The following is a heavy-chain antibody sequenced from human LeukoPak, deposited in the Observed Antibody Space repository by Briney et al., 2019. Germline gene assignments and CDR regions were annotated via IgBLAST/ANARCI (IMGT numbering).Heavy chain of an antibody. Sequence: GGSLRLSCAASGFTFSSYRMSWVRQAPGKGLEWVSFISSSSNYIHYVDSVKGRFSISRDNAKNSLYLQMNSLRAEDTAVYYCARVASNYDFDYWGQGTLVTVSS. CDR2: ISSSSNYI. J-gene: IGHJ4*02. CDR3: ARVASNYDFDY. V-gene: IGHV3-21*01. CDR1: GFTFSSYR. D-gene: IGHD4-11*01.